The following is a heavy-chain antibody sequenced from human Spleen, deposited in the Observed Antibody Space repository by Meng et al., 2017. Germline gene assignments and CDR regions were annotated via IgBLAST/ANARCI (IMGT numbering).Heavy chain of an antibody. J-gene: IGHJ4*02. CDR2: IKSKREGETT. Sequence: GGSLRLSCAASGFSFSDCWMNWVRQAPGKGLEWVGRIKSKREGETTATVKGGFTISRDDSKSRLYLQMNSLNTDDTAVYYCTARLVYTNDYWGQGTLVTVSS. D-gene: IGHD2-8*01. V-gene: IGHV3-15*01. CDR3: TARLVYTNDY. CDR1: GFSFSDCW.